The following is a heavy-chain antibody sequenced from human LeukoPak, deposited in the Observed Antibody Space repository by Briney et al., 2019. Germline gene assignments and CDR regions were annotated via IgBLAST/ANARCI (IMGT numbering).Heavy chain of an antibody. J-gene: IGHJ5*02. D-gene: IGHD6-6*01. CDR1: GFTFSSYE. CDR2: ISSSGSTT. Sequence: GGSLRLSCAASGFTFSSYEMNWVRQAPGKGLEWVSYISSSGSTTYYADSVKGRFTISRDNAKNSLYLQMNSLRAEDTAVYYCARGGIAARRSWFDPWGQGTLVTVSS. V-gene: IGHV3-48*03. CDR3: ARGGIAARRSWFDP.